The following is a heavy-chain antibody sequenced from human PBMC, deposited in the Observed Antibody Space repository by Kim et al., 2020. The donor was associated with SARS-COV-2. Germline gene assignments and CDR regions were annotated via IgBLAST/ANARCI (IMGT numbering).Heavy chain of an antibody. CDR2: INSDGQRT. Sequence: GGSLRLSCATSGFSFSTYAMSWVRQAPGKGLEWVSTINSDGQRTNYRDSVKGRFTISRDNSKDTLFLQMNSLRADDTAVYSCARKDSKGKHDYFEFWGQGALVTVSS. J-gene: IGHJ4*02. CDR3: ARKDSKGKHDYFEF. CDR1: GFSFSTYA. V-gene: IGHV3-23*01. D-gene: IGHD3-10*01.